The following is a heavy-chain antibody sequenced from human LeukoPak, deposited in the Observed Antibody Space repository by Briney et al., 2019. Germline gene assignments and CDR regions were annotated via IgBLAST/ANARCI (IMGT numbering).Heavy chain of an antibody. D-gene: IGHD1-26*01. J-gene: IGHJ3*02. CDR3: AVVGALNAFDI. Sequence: SETLSLTCTVSGGSISSSSYYWGWIRQPPGKGLEWIGSIYYSGSTYYNPSLKSRVTISVDTSKNQFSLKLSSVTAADTAVYYCAVVGALNAFDIWGQGTMVTVSS. CDR2: IYYSGST. CDR1: GGSISSSSYY. V-gene: IGHV4-39*07.